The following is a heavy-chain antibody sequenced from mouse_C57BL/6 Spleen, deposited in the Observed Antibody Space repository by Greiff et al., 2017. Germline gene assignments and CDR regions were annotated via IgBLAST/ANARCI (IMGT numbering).Heavy chain of an antibody. V-gene: IGHV1-22*01. D-gene: IGHD1-1*01. CDR1: GYTFTDYN. Sequence: EVQVVESGPELVKPGASVKMSCKASGYTFTDYNMHWVKQSHGKSLEWIGYINPNNGGTSYNQKFKGKATLTVNKSSSTAYMELRSLTSEDSAVYYCAREEAYYYYGSNAMDYWGQGTSVTVSS. J-gene: IGHJ4*01. CDR3: AREEAYYYYGSNAMDY. CDR2: INPNNGGT.